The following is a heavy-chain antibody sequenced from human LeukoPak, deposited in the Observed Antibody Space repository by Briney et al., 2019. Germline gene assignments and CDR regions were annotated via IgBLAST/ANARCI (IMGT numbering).Heavy chain of an antibody. J-gene: IGHJ4*02. CDR1: GYTFTGYY. D-gene: IGHD5-12*01. V-gene: IGHV1-2*06. Sequence: ASVKVSCKASGYTFTGYYMHWVRQAPGQGLEWMGRINPNSGGTNYAQKFQGRVTMTRDTSISTAYMELSRLRSDDTAVYCCARGQPVIVATTRGGYFDYWGQGTLVTVSS. CDR2: INPNSGGT. CDR3: ARGQPVIVATTRGGYFDY.